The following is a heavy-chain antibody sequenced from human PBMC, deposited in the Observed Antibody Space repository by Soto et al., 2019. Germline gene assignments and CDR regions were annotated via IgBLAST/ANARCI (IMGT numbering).Heavy chain of an antibody. CDR1: GYTFTSYD. V-gene: IGHV1-8*01. J-gene: IGHJ4*02. D-gene: IGHD5-18*01. Sequence: ASVKVSCKASGYTFTSYDINWVRQAAGQGLEWIGWMDPNSGNTGYAENFQGRVTMTRDTSITTAYMELSSLRSEDTAFYYCARRARMGTQLWLPFDYWAQGMLVTVSS. CDR3: ARRARMGTQLWLPFDY. CDR2: MDPNSGNT.